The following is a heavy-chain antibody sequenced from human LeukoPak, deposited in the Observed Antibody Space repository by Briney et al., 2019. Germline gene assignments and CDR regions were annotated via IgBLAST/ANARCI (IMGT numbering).Heavy chain of an antibody. Sequence: ASVKVSCKASGYTFTSYGISWVRQAPGQGLEWMGWINPNSGGTNYAQKFQGRVTMTRDTSISTAYMELSRLRSDDTAVYYCARDLGVRFLEWFLDYWGQGTLATVSS. CDR3: ARDLGVRFLEWFLDY. V-gene: IGHV1-2*02. D-gene: IGHD3-3*01. J-gene: IGHJ4*02. CDR2: INPNSGGT. CDR1: GYTFTSYG.